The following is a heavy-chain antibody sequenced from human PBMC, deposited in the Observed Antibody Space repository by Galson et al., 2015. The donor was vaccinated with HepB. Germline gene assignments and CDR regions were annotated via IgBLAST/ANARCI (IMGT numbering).Heavy chain of an antibody. J-gene: IGHJ3*02. CDR1: GYSFTSYW. V-gene: IGHV5-10-1*01. Sequence: QSGAEVKKPGESLRISCKGSGYSFTSYWISWVRQMPGKGLEWMGRIDPSDSYTNYSPSFQGHVTISADKSISTAYLQWSSLKASDTAMYYCATHARVGRGGLGRRAFDIWGQGTMVTVSS. D-gene: IGHD3-10*01. CDR3: ATHARVGRGGLGRRAFDI. CDR2: IDPSDSYT.